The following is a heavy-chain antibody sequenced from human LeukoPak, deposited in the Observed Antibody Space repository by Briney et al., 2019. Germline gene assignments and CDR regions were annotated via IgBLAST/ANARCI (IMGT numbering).Heavy chain of an antibody. CDR2: INPSGGST. J-gene: IGHJ5*02. CDR3: ARGEWLVRPWFDP. Sequence: GASVKVSCKASGYTFTSYYMHWVRQAPGQGLEWMGIINPSGGSTSYAQKFQGRVTMTRDMSTSTVYMELSRLRSDDTAVYYCARGEWLVRPWFDPWGQGTLVTVSS. D-gene: IGHD6-19*01. CDR1: GYTFTSYY. V-gene: IGHV1-46*01.